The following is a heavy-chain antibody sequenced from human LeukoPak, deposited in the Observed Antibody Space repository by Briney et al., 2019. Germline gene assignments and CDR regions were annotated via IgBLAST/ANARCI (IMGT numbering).Heavy chain of an antibody. Sequence: GGSLSLSCAASGFTFSSYAMSWVRQAPGKGLEWVSAISGSGGSTYYADSVKGRFTISRDNSKNTLYLQMNSLRAEDTAVYYCAGVRDGYNKNWGQGTLVTVSS. V-gene: IGHV3-23*01. CDR2: ISGSGGST. CDR3: AGVRDGYNKN. J-gene: IGHJ4*02. D-gene: IGHD5-24*01. CDR1: GFTFSSYA.